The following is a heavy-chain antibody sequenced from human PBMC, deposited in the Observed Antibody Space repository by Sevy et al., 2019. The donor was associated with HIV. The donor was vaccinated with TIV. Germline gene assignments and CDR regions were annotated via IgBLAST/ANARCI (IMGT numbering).Heavy chain of an antibody. CDR3: ARSLAAAENWFDP. D-gene: IGHD6-13*01. Sequence: GGSLRLSCVGSGFTFREYSMSWVRQAPGKGLEWVSYISGSSTTIEHADSVKGRFSISRDNADNSVFLQMNRLRVEDTAVYYCARSLAAAENWFDPWGQRTLVTVSS. CDR1: GFTFREYS. CDR2: ISGSSTTI. J-gene: IGHJ5*02. V-gene: IGHV3-48*01.